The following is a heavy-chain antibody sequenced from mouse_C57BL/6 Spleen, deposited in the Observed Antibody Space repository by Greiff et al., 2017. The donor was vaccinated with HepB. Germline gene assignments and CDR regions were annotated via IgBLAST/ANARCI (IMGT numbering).Heavy chain of an antibody. D-gene: IGHD2-12*01. V-gene: IGHV1-19*01. J-gene: IGHJ3*01. Sequence: EVQLQQSGPVLVKPGASVKMSCKASGYTFTDYYMNWVKQSHGKSLEWIGVINPYNGGTSYNQKFKGKATVTVDKSSSTAYMELNSLTSEDSAVYYCARSPYYSPFAYWGQGTLVTVSA. CDR3: ARSPYYSPFAY. CDR2: INPYNGGT. CDR1: GYTFTDYY.